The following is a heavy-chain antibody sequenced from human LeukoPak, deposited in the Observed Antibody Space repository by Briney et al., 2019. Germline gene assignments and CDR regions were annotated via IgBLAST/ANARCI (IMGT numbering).Heavy chain of an antibody. D-gene: IGHD3-3*01. CDR2: IYHSGTT. CDR3: ARVGAAVY. CDR1: GGSISSGGDS. Sequence: PSQTLSLTCAVSGGSISSGGDSWSWIRQPPGKGLEWIGYIYHSGTTYYNPSLKSRVTISIDRSKNQFSLKLSSVTAADTAVYYCARVGAAVYWGQGTLVTVSS. J-gene: IGHJ4*02. V-gene: IGHV4-30-2*01.